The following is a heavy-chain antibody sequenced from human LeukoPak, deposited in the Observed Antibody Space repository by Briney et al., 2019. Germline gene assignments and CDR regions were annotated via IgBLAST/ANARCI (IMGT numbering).Heavy chain of an antibody. CDR2: ISGSGTST. CDR1: GFTFSSYA. J-gene: IGHJ4*02. Sequence: GGSLRLSCAASGFTFSSYAMSWVRQAPGKGLEWVSTISGSGTSTYYADSVMGRFTISRGNSKNTLYLQMNSLRAEDTAVYYCTKRPVVVITTPYFDYWGQGTLVTVSS. CDR3: TKRPVVVITTPYFDY. V-gene: IGHV3-23*01. D-gene: IGHD3-22*01.